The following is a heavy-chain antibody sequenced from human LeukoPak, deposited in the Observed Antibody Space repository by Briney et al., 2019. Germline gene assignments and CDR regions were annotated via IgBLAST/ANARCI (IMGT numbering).Heavy chain of an antibody. Sequence: PGGSLRLSCADSGFSFSSYEMNWVRQAPGKGLEWISYISSSGSITFYADSEKGRFTISRDNARNSLYLQMNSLRADDTAVYYCASTRSTSDWYTRGFEYWGQGTLVTVSS. CDR3: ASTRSTSDWYTRGFEY. CDR2: ISSSGSIT. CDR1: GFSFSSYE. J-gene: IGHJ4*02. D-gene: IGHD6-19*01. V-gene: IGHV3-48*03.